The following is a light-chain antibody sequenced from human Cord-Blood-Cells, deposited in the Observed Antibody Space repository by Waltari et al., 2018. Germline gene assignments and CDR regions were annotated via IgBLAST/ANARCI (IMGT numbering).Light chain of an antibody. Sequence: QSLLTQPPSVSGAPGPRVTIPRTGSSSNHGAGYAVPWYQHPPGTAPKLLIYGNGNRPPGVLDRCSGAKAGASASLAITWLQAEDEADYYCQSYDSGRSGSVFGGGTKLTVL. V-gene: IGLV1-40*01. CDR3: QSYDSGRSGSV. J-gene: IGLJ3*02. CDR2: GNG. CDR1: SSNHGAGYA.